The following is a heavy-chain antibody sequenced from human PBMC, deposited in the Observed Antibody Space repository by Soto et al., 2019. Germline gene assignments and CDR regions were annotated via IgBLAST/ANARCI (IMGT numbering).Heavy chain of an antibody. D-gene: IGHD3-10*01. CDR2: IIPIFGTA. CDR1: GGTFSSYA. J-gene: IGHJ3*02. CDR3: ARGRGYYDAFDI. Sequence: QVQLVQSGAEVKKPGSSVKVSCKASGGTFSSYAISWVRQAPGQGLEWMGGIIPIFGTANYAQKFKGRVTITADETTSTAETELSSLRSEDTAVYYWARGRGYYDAFDIWGQGTMVTVSS. V-gene: IGHV1-69*12.